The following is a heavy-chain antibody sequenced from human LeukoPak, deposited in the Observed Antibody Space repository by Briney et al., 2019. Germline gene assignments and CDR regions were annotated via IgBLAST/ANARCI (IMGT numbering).Heavy chain of an antibody. CDR3: ARAQWLGFDY. V-gene: IGHV1-69*06. CDR1: GGTFSSYA. Sequence: GASVKVSCKASGGTFSSYATSWVRQAPGQGLEWMGGIIPIFGTANYAQKFQGRVTITADKSTSTAYMELSSLRSEDTAVYYCARAQWLGFDYWGQGTLVTVSS. J-gene: IGHJ4*02. CDR2: IIPIFGTA. D-gene: IGHD6-19*01.